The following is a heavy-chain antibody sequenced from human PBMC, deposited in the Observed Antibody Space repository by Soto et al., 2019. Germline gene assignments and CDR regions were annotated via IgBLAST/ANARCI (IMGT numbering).Heavy chain of an antibody. CDR2: IIPILGVP. V-gene: IGHV1-69*02. Sequence: QVQLVQSGAEVKKPGSSVKVSCKASGGTFSSYTINWVRRAPGQGLEWTGRIIPILGVPNYAQKFEGRVTITADKSTSTAYMELSSLRSEDTAVYYCARGRTTVTVYYFDYWGQGTLVTVSS. CDR1: GGTFSSYT. CDR3: ARGRTTVTVYYFDY. J-gene: IGHJ4*02. D-gene: IGHD4-4*01.